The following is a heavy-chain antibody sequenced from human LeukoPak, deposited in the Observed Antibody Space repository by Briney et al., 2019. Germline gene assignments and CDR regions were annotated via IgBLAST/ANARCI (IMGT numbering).Heavy chain of an antibody. CDR3: TRVGYIDEGIDY. Sequence: GGSLRLSCVASGFPFSSCWMTWARQAPGKGLEWVANIKQDGSKKSYVDSVKGRFTISRDNAKNSLYLQMNSLRAEDTAIYYCTRVGYIDEGIDYWGQGTLVTVSS. D-gene: IGHD5-24*01. CDR1: GFPFSSCW. V-gene: IGHV3-7*04. CDR2: IKQDGSKK. J-gene: IGHJ4*02.